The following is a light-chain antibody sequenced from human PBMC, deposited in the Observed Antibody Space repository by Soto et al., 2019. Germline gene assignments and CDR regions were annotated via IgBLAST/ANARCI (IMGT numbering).Light chain of an antibody. CDR3: SSYASTSTGV. Sequence: QSALSQPASVSGSPGQSITISCTGTSSDVGGYNYVLWYQQHPGKAPKLMIYEVSNRPSGVPNRFSGSKSGNTASLTISGLQAEDEADYYCSSYASTSTGVFGGGTKLTVL. CDR1: SSDVGGYNY. J-gene: IGLJ3*02. CDR2: EVS. V-gene: IGLV2-14*01.